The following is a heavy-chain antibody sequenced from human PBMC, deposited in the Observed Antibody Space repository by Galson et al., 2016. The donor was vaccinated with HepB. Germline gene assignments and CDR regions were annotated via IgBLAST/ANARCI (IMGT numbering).Heavy chain of an antibody. CDR3: AREGLDWNSALDY. D-gene: IGHD1-7*01. V-gene: IGHV1-46*01. J-gene: IGHJ4*02. CDR1: GYTFTSYG. Sequence: SVKVSCKASGYTFTSYGISWVRQAPGQGLEWMGIINPSGGTTSYAQKFQGRVTMTRDPSTSTVYMEMSSLRSEDTAVYYCAREGLDWNSALDYWGQGTLVTVSS. CDR2: INPSGGTT.